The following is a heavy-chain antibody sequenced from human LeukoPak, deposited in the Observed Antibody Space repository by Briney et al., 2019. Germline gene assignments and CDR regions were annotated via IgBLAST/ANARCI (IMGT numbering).Heavy chain of an antibody. J-gene: IGHJ4*02. Sequence: GGSLRLSCAASGFTFSSYWRTWVRQAPGKGLEWVANIREDGSEKYYVDSVKGRFTISRDNAKNSLSLQMNSLRAEDAAIYYCARARGGDFFDSWGPGTLVTVSS. CDR2: IREDGSEK. D-gene: IGHD3-10*01. CDR3: ARARGGDFFDS. V-gene: IGHV3-7*01. CDR1: GFTFSSYW.